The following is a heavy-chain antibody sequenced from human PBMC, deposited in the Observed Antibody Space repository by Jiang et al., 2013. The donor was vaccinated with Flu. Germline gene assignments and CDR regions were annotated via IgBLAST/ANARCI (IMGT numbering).Heavy chain of an antibody. V-gene: IGHV1-18*04. CDR2: ISAYNGSR. J-gene: IGHJ4*02. CDR1: DYAFTTYG. Sequence: SGAEVKKPGASVKVSCKVSDYAFTTYGFSWVRQAPGQGLEWMGWISAYNGSRNYAQKFQGRVTMIRETSTSTVYMELRSLRSDDTAVYYCARKDYYHSGSYSNFEDWGQGTLVTVSS. CDR3: ARKDYYHSGSYSNFED. D-gene: IGHD3-10*01.